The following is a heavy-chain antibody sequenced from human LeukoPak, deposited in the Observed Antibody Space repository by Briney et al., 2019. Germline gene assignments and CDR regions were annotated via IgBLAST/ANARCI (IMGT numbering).Heavy chain of an antibody. CDR1: GGSISSGSYY. CDR3: ARMMTFFDP. J-gene: IGHJ5*02. Sequence: PSETLSLTCTVSGGSISSGSYYWSWIRQPAGKGLEWIGLICTSGSTNYNPSLKSRVTISVDTSKNQFSLKLSSVTAADTAVYYCARMMTFFDPWGQGTLVTVSS. D-gene: IGHD3-16*01. V-gene: IGHV4-61*02. CDR2: ICTSGST.